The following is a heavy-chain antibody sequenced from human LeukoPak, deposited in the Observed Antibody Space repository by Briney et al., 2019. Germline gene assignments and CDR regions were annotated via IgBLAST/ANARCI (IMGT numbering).Heavy chain of an antibody. D-gene: IGHD1-26*01. V-gene: IGHV3-21*01. J-gene: IGHJ4*02. CDR1: GFTFSSYS. CDR2: ISSSSSYI. CDR3: AKERSWELLLTPTDY. Sequence: GGSLRLSCAASGFTFSSYSMNWVRQAPGKGLEWVSSISSSSSYIYYADSVKGRFTISRDNSKNTLYLQMNSLRAEDTAVYYCAKERSWELLLTPTDYWGQGTLVTVSS.